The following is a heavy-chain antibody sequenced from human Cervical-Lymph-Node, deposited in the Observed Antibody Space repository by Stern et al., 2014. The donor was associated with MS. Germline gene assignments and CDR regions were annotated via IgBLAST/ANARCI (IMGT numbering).Heavy chain of an antibody. Sequence: EVQLVESGGGLVKPGGSLRLSCGASGFTFSTYSMNWVRQAPGTGLEWVSSISSRSSYISYADSVKGRFTISRDNAKNSLYLQMNSLRAEDTAVYYCASGSSGWSGYWGQGTLVTVSS. CDR3: ASGSSGWSGY. V-gene: IGHV3-21*01. J-gene: IGHJ4*02. CDR1: GFTFSTYS. CDR2: ISSRSSYI. D-gene: IGHD6-19*01.